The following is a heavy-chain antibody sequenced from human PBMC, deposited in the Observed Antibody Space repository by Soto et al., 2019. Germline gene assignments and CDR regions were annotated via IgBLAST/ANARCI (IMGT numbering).Heavy chain of an antibody. CDR1: GGSVTSCSTY. CDR3: VRLTSRIAAAMHGRSNYLDT. CDR2: VFFMGNT. V-gene: IGHV4-39*01. Sequence: SETLSLTCTVSGGSVTSCSTYWACVRQAPGKRLERIGDVFFMGNTWYNADLKARLTISVDTSNDQFSLRLSSVTAADTAFYFCVRLTSRIAAAMHGRSNYLDTWGPGTLVTVSS. J-gene: IGHJ4*02. D-gene: IGHD6-25*01.